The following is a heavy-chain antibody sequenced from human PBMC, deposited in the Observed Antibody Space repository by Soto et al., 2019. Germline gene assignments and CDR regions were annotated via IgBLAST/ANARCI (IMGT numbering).Heavy chain of an antibody. D-gene: IGHD6-19*01. V-gene: IGHV3-23*01. Sequence: EVQLLESGGRLVQPGGSLRLSCAASGFTFSSYAMNWVRQAPGKGLEWVSAISGSGRSTDYADSVEGRFTISRDNSKNTLYLQMSTLRSEDTAVYYCAKAGGIAVPGSHLDYWGQCTLVTVSS. CDR3: AKAGGIAVPGSHLDY. J-gene: IGHJ4*02. CDR1: GFTFSSYA. CDR2: ISGSGRST.